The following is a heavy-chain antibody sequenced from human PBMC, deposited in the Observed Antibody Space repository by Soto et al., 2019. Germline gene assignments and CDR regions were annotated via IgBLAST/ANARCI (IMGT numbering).Heavy chain of an antibody. CDR1: GGCFSGYF. J-gene: IGHJ6*02. Sequence: PSETLSLTCAVYGGCFSGYFWSWIRQPPGKGLAWIGEINHSGSTNYNPSLKSRVTISVDTSKNQFPLKLSSVTAADTAVYYCARRRYFDWLLGYGMDVWGQGTTVT. V-gene: IGHV4-34*01. D-gene: IGHD3-9*01. CDR2: INHSGST. CDR3: ARRRYFDWLLGYGMDV.